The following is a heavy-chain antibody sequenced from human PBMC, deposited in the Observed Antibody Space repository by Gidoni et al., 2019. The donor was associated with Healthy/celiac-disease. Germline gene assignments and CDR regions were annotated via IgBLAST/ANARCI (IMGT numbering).Heavy chain of an antibody. CDR1: GFTFRGSA. CDR2: IRSKANSYAT. Sequence: EGQLVESGGGLVQPGGSLKLSCAASGFTFRGSAMHVVRQASGKGLEWVGRIRSKANSYATAYAASVKGRFTISRDDSKNTAYLQMNSLKTEDTAVYYCTRANYYYYGMDVWGQGTTVTVSS. V-gene: IGHV3-73*02. J-gene: IGHJ6*02. CDR3: TRANYYYYGMDV.